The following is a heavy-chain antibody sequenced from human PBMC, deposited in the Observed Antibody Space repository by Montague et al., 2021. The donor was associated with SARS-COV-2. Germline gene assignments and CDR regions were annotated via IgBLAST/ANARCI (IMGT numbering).Heavy chain of an antibody. V-gene: IGHV6-1*01. CDR2: TYYRSKWYN. CDR1: GDSVSSNSAA. Sequence: CAISGDSVSSNSAAWNWIRQSPSRGLEWLGRTYYRSKWYNDYAVSVKSRITINPDTSKNQFSLRLNSVTPEDTAVYYCARGLWFGELLSLYYYYGMDVWGQGTTVTASS. D-gene: IGHD3-10*01. J-gene: IGHJ6*02. CDR3: ARGLWFGELLSLYYYYGMDV.